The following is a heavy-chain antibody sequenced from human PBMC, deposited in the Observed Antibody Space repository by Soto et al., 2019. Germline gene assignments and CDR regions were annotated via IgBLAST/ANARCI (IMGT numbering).Heavy chain of an antibody. D-gene: IGHD2-2*01. Sequence: SETLSLTCAVYGGSFSGYYWSWVRQPPGKGLEWIGEINHSGSTNYNPSLKSRVTISVDTSKNQFSLKLSSVTAADTAVYYCARVNSYCSSTSCYDFDYWGQGTLVTVSS. J-gene: IGHJ4*02. CDR2: INHSGST. V-gene: IGHV4-34*01. CDR3: ARVNSYCSSTSCYDFDY. CDR1: GGSFSGYY.